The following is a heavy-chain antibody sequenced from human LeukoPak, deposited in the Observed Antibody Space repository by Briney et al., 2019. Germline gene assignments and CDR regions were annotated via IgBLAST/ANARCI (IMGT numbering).Heavy chain of an antibody. Sequence: ASVKVSCKASGYTFTRYDINWVRQATGQGLEWMGWMNPNSDNTGYAQKFQGRVTMTRNTSISTAYMELSSLRSEDTAVYYCARGNCSGGSCYSDYWGQGTLATVSS. CDR3: ARGNCSGGSCYSDY. CDR2: MNPNSDNT. V-gene: IGHV1-8*01. CDR1: GYTFTRYD. D-gene: IGHD2-15*01. J-gene: IGHJ4*02.